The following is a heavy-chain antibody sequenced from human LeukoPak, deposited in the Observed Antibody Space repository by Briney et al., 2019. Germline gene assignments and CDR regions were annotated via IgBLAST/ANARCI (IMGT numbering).Heavy chain of an antibody. J-gene: IGHJ4*02. D-gene: IGHD6-19*01. V-gene: IGHV3-23*01. Sequence: GGSLRLSCAVSGFTFSSYAMSWVRQAPGKGLEWVSAISGSGGSTYYADSVKGRFTISRDNSKNTLYLQMNSLRAEDTAVYYCAKDMGYNTGWTRFDYWGQGTLVTVSS. CDR1: GFTFSSYA. CDR3: AKDMGYNTGWTRFDY. CDR2: ISGSGGST.